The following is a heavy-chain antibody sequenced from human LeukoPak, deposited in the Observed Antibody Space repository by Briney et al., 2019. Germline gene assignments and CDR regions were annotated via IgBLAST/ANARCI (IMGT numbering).Heavy chain of an antibody. CDR2: FDPGDGET. Sequence: GASVKVSCKVSGYTLTELSMHWVRQAPGKGLEWMGGFDPGDGETIYAQKFQGRVTMTEDTSTDTAYMELSSLRSEDTAVYYCATGWTYDSSGYWFDYWGQGTLVTVSS. CDR3: ATGWTYDSSGYWFDY. D-gene: IGHD3-22*01. CDR1: GYTLTELS. J-gene: IGHJ4*02. V-gene: IGHV1-24*01.